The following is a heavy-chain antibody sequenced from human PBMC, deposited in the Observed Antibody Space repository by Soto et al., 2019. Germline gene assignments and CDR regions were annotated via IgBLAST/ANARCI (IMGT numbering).Heavy chain of an antibody. V-gene: IGHV3-30*03. CDR2: ISYDGSNK. Sequence: GGSLRLSCAASGFTFSSYGMHWVRQAPGKGLEWVAVISYDGSNKYYADSVKGRFTISRENSKNTLYLQMNSLRVEDTAVYYCAEGRYYYGSGRDSDAFDIWGQGTMVTV. CDR3: AEGRYYYGSGRDSDAFDI. J-gene: IGHJ3*02. D-gene: IGHD3-10*01. CDR1: GFTFSSYG.